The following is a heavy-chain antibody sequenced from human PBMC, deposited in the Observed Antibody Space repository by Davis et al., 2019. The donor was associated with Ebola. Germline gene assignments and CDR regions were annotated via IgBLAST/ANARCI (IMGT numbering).Heavy chain of an antibody. V-gene: IGHV4-31*03. CDR3: ARALYNLNCSSTSCFMQYGMDV. J-gene: IGHJ6*02. D-gene: IGHD2-2*01. CDR1: GGSISRYY. Sequence: LRLSCTVSGGSISRYYWSWIRQHPGKGLEWIGYIYYSGSTYYNPSLKSRVTISVDTSKNQFSLKLSSVTAADTAVYYCARALYNLNCSSTSCFMQYGMDVWGQGTTVTVSS. CDR2: IYYSGST.